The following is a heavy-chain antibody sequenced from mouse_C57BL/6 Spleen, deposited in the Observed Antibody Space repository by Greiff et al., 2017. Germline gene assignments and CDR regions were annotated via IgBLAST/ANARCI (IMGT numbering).Heavy chain of an antibody. D-gene: IGHD2-3*01. Sequence: EVKLVESGGGLVQPGGSLSLSCAASGFTFTDYYMSWVRQPPGKALEWLGFIRHKANGSTTEYRASVKGRLTRSRDNSQSSLYHLRNARRAEDRATYYCARFYDYEAMDYWGQGTSVTVSS. CDR3: ARFYDYEAMDY. J-gene: IGHJ4*01. CDR2: IRHKANGSTT. V-gene: IGHV7-3*01. CDR1: GFTFTDYY.